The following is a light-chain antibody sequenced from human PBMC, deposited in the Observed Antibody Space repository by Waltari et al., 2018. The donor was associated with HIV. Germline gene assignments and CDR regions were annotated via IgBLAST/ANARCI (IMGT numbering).Light chain of an antibody. V-gene: IGLV4-69*01. CDR3: QTWGTGIVV. Sequence: QVVLTQSPSASASLGASVKLTCTLSSGHTNYAIAWHQQQPEKGPRYLMRLSTNGSHTKGDGFPVRFSGSSSGAERYLPISSLQSEDEADYYCQTWGTGIVVFGGGTKLTVL. CDR2: LSTNGSH. J-gene: IGLJ2*01. CDR1: SGHTNYA.